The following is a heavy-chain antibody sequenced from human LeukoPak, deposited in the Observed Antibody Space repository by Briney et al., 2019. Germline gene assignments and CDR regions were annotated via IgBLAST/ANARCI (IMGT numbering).Heavy chain of an antibody. CDR3: ASQGGFDG. V-gene: IGHV3-21*01. CDR1: GFSFSSYT. Sequence: PGGSLRLSCAASGFSFSSYTMNWVRQAPGKGLEWVSSISSSGDYFHYADSVKGRFTISRDNAKNARHLQMTSLRAEDTAVYYCASQGGFDGWGQGTLVTVSS. CDR2: ISSSGDYF. J-gene: IGHJ4*02. D-gene: IGHD2-15*01.